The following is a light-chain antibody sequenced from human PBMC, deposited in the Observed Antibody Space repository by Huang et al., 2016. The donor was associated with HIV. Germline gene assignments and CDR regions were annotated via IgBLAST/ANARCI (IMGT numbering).Light chain of an antibody. CDR3: QHYGPTPSWT. CDR1: EGIRSYY. Sequence: EIVLTQSPGTLSLSPGERAALSCRAREGIRSYYVAWYQQKPGQAPRLLIYAASSRATGIPDRFSGSGSGTDFTLTISRLEPEDFAVYYCQHYGPTPSWTFGQGTKVEIK. CDR2: AAS. J-gene: IGKJ1*01. V-gene: IGKV3-20*01.